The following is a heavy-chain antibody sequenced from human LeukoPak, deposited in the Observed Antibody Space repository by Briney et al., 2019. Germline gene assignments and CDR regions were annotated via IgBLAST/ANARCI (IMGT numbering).Heavy chain of an antibody. Sequence: ASVKVSCKASGYTFTNYYIHWVRQAPGQGLEWMGIINPSDISTSYAQKFQGRVSMTRDMSTSTVYMELRSLRSEDTAVYYCARDGSVAGSFDYWGQGTLVTVSS. D-gene: IGHD6-19*01. CDR3: ARDGSVAGSFDY. CDR2: INPSDIST. J-gene: IGHJ4*02. CDR1: GYTFTNYY. V-gene: IGHV1-46*01.